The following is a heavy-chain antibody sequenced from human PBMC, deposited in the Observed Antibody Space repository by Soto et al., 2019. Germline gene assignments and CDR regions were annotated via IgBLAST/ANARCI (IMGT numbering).Heavy chain of an antibody. CDR2: IFHTGTT. D-gene: IGHD1-26*01. V-gene: IGHV4-61*01. CDR1: GGSVNSGNYY. CDR3: TRATVGGSSCFDF. J-gene: IGHJ4*02. Sequence: PSETLSLTCTVSGGSVNSGNYYWSWIRQPPGKGLEWIGYIFHTGTTNYNPSLKSRVTISLDTSMNQFSLKLSSVTPADTPVYYCTRATVGGSSCFDFWGKGTPVTVSS.